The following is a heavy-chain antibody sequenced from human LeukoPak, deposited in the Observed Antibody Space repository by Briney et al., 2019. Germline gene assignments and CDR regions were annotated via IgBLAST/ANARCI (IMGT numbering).Heavy chain of an antibody. J-gene: IGHJ4*02. CDR1: GGSFSGYY. D-gene: IGHD5-24*01. CDR3: ARGPSKIWLQRDFDY. V-gene: IGHV4-34*01. Sequence: SETLSLTCAVYGGSFSGYYWSWIRQPPGKGLEWIGEINHSGSTNYNPSLKSRVTISVDTSKNQFSLKLSSVTAADTAVYYCARGPSKIWLQRDFDYWGQGTLVTGSS. CDR2: INHSGST.